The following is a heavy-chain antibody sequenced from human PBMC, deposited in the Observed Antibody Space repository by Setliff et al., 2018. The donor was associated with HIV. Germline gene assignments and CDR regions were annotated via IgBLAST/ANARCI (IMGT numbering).Heavy chain of an antibody. CDR1: GVSISTYY. J-gene: IGHJ3*01. Sequence: SETLSLTCTVSGVSISTYYWSWIRQPPGKGLEWIGSIYFTGSSDNNPSLKSRVTLSVDTSKHQFSLKLSSVTEADTAVYYCARVQMAYAAFDVWGQGTMVTVSS. CDR2: IYFTGSS. CDR3: ARVQMAYAAFDV. V-gene: IGHV4-59*01. D-gene: IGHD4-17*01.